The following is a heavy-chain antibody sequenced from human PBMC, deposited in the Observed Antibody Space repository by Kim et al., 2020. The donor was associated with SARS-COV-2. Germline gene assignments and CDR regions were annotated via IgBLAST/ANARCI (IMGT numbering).Heavy chain of an antibody. Sequence: GGSLRLSCAASGFTFDDYAMHWVRQAPGKGLEWVSGISWNSGSIGYADSVKGRFTISRDNAKNSLYLQMNSLRAEDTALYYCAQDMRPGLQAFDIWGQGT. CDR2: ISWNSGSI. CDR1: GFTFDDYA. D-gene: IGHD1-1*01. V-gene: IGHV3-9*01. J-gene: IGHJ3*02. CDR3: AQDMRPGLQAFDI.